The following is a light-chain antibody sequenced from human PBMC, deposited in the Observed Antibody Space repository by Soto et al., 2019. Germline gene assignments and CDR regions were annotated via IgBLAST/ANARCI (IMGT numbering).Light chain of an antibody. V-gene: IGKV3-20*01. J-gene: IGKJ5*01. CDR3: QQYGTSPIT. CDR1: QSVSSS. Sequence: ETVLTQSPGTLSLSPGERATLSCRASQSVSSSLAWYQQKPGQAPRLLIYGASSRATGIPDRFSGSGSVTDFNLTISRLEPEDFAVFYCQQYGTSPITFGQGTRLDIK. CDR2: GAS.